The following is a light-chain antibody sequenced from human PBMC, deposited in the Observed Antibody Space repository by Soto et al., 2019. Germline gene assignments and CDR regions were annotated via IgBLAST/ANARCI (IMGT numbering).Light chain of an antibody. J-gene: IGKJ1*01. CDR3: QQSNSVPWT. Sequence: DIQMTQSPSSVSASVGDRVTITCRASQGISSWLVWYQQKPGKAPKLLIYAASSLQSGVPSRFSGSGYGTDFTLTISSLQPEDFATYYCQQSNSVPWTFGQGTKVEIK. CDR1: QGISSW. V-gene: IGKV1-12*01. CDR2: AAS.